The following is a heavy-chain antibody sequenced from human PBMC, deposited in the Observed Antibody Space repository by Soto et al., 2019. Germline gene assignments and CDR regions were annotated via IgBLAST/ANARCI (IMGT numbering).Heavy chain of an antibody. CDR2: INHSGST. V-gene: IGHV4-34*01. J-gene: IGHJ5*02. CDR3: ARAPLPDCSGGSCYSGNWFDP. D-gene: IGHD2-15*01. CDR1: GGSFSGYY. Sequence: SSETLSLTCAVYGGSFSGYYWSWIRQPPGKGLEWIGEINHSGSTNYNPSLKSRVTISVDTSKNQFSLKLSSVTAADTAVYYCARAPLPDCSGGSCYSGNWFDPWGQGTLVTVSS.